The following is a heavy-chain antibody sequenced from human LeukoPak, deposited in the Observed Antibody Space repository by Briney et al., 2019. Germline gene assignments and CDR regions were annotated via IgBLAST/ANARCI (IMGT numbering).Heavy chain of an antibody. CDR2: IYTSGST. Sequence: SETLSLTCTVSGGSISSGSYYWSWIRQPAGKGLEWIGRIYTSGSTNYNPSLKSRVTISVDTSKNQFSLKLGSVTAADTAVYYCARHGSPAAPYYYYMDVWGKGTTVTISS. V-gene: IGHV4-61*02. D-gene: IGHD2-2*01. J-gene: IGHJ6*03. CDR3: ARHGSPAAPYYYYMDV. CDR1: GGSISSGSYY.